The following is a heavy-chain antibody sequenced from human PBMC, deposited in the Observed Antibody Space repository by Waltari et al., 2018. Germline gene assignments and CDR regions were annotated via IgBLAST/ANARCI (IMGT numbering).Heavy chain of an antibody. CDR3: ARDTGYYGSGSYNYFDY. D-gene: IGHD3-10*01. J-gene: IGHJ4*02. V-gene: IGHV1-46*01. CDR1: GYTFTSYY. Sequence: QVQLVQSGAEVKKPGASVKVSCKASGYTFTSYYMHWVRQAPGQGLEWMGIINPGGGSTSYAQKFQGGVTMTRDTSTSTVYMELSSLRSEDTAVYYCARDTGYYGSGSYNYFDYWGQGTLVTVSS. CDR2: INPGGGST.